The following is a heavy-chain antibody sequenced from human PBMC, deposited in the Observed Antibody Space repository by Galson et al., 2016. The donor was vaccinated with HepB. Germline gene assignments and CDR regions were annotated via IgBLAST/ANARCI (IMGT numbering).Heavy chain of an antibody. D-gene: IGHD1-7*01. Sequence: SLRLSCAASGFTFSSYSMNWVRQAPGKGLEWVSFVSGSSDYIYYADSVRGRFTISRDNAKNSLSLQMNSLRAEDTAVYYCARIWNYRLDVWGQGTTVTVSS. CDR2: VSGSSDYI. CDR3: ARIWNYRLDV. CDR1: GFTFSSYS. J-gene: IGHJ6*02. V-gene: IGHV3-21*01.